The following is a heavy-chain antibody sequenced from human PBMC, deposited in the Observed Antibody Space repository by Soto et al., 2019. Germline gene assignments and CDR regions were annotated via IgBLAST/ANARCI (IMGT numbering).Heavy chain of an antibody. J-gene: IGHJ4*02. CDR1: GFTFSSYA. CDR3: ATLGGRDIVVVVAAVY. D-gene: IGHD2-15*01. CDR2: ISGSGGST. V-gene: IGHV3-23*01. Sequence: EVQLLESGGGLVQPGGSLRLSCAASGFTFSSYAMSWVRQAPGKGLEWVSAISGSGGSTYYADSVKGRFTISRDNSKSSLYLQMSRLRAEDTAVYYCATLGGRDIVVVVAAVYWGQGTLVTVSS.